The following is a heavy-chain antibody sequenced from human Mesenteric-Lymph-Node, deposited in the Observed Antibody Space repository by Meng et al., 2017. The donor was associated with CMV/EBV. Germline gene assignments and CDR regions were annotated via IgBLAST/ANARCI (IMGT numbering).Heavy chain of an antibody. Sequence: SETLSLTCTVSGGSISRYYWSWIRQPPGKGLEWIGYLYYSGSTSYNPSLKSRVTISVDTSKNQFSLKLRSVTAADTAVYYCTRDVGGYSSLWGQGTLVTVSS. CDR3: TRDVGGYSSL. V-gene: IGHV4-59*01. CDR1: GGSISRYY. CDR2: LYYSGST. D-gene: IGHD5-18*01. J-gene: IGHJ4*02.